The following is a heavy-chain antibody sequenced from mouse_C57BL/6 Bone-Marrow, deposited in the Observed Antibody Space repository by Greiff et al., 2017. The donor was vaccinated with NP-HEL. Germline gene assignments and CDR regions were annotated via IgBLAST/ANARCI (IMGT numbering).Heavy chain of an antibody. J-gene: IGHJ4*01. V-gene: IGHV5-12*01. CDR1: GFTFSDYY. CDR3: ARHGVMVRTFMDY. D-gene: IGHD1-1*02. CDR2: ISNGGGST. Sequence: EVKLVESGGGLVQPGGSLKLSCAASGFTFSDYYMYWVRQTPEKRLEWVAYISNGGGSTYYPDTVKGRFTISRDNAKNTLYLQMSRLKSEDTAMYYCARHGVMVRTFMDYWGQGTSVTVSS.